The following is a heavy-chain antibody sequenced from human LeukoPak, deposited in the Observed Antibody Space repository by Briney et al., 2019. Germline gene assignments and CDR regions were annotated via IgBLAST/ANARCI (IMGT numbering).Heavy chain of an antibody. CDR3: ARTRHGYWGY. J-gene: IGHJ4*02. CDR1: GFTFSSYW. CDR2: IKEDGSEK. V-gene: IGHV3-7*05. D-gene: IGHD5-18*01. Sequence: GGSLRLSCAASGFTFSSYWMSWVRQAPGKGLEWVANIKEDGSEKNYVDSVKGRFTISRDDAKNPLYLHMNSLRAEDTAVYYCARTRHGYWGYWGQGTLVTVSS.